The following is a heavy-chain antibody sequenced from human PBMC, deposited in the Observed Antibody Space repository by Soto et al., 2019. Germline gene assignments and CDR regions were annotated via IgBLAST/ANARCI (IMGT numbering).Heavy chain of an antibody. V-gene: IGHV4-39*02. CDR3: AKGSGSSAYSPFDY. Sequence: SETLSLTCTVSGDSISSSNYYWGWIRQPPGKGLEWIGSVYYSGRTSYNPSLKSRLTISVDTSRNHFSLKLSSVTAADTAVYYCAKGSGSSAYSPFDYWGQGTLVTVSS. CDR1: GDSISSSNYY. CDR2: VYYSGRT. J-gene: IGHJ4*02. D-gene: IGHD3-22*01.